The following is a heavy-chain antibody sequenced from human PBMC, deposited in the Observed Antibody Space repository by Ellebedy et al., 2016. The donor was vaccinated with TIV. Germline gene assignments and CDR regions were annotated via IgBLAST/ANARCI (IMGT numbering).Heavy chain of an antibody. Sequence: MPSETLSLTCAISGDSVSSTSSGWNSIRQSPSRGLEWLGRTYYRSKWYNDYAESVKSRITINPDTSKNQFSLQLNSVTPEDTAVDYCARRSSRNVMDVWGQGTTVTVSS. V-gene: IGHV6-1*01. CDR1: GDSVSSTSSG. D-gene: IGHD6-13*01. J-gene: IGHJ6*02. CDR3: ARRSSRNVMDV. CDR2: TYYRSKWYN.